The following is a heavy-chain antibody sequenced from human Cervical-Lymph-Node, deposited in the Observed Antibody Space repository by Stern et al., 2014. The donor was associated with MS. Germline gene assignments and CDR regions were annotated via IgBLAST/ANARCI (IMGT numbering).Heavy chain of an antibody. Sequence: QVQLVQSGAEVKEPGSSVKVSCEASGGAFFNYGFSWVRQAPGQGLEWMGGVIPVFGTATYALKFQGRISITADNSTNTAYMELNSLRSEDTAVYYCARDNDYDRSFAMDVWGQGTTVTVSS. D-gene: IGHD4-17*01. CDR1: GGAFFNYG. CDR2: VIPVFGTA. V-gene: IGHV1-69*06. J-gene: IGHJ6*02. CDR3: ARDNDYDRSFAMDV.